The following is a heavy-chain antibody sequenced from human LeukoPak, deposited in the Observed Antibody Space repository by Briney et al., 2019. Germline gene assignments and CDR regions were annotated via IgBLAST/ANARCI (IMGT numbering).Heavy chain of an antibody. J-gene: IGHJ4*02. Sequence: GGSLRLSCAASGFTFSSYSMNWVRQAPGKGLEWVSYISSSSSTIYYADSVKGRFTISRDNAKNSLYLQMNSLRAEDTAVYYCAKDRCSSTSCYEALYYFDYWGQGTLVTVSS. V-gene: IGHV3-48*01. D-gene: IGHD2-2*01. CDR3: AKDRCSSTSCYEALYYFDY. CDR2: ISSSSSTI. CDR1: GFTFSSYS.